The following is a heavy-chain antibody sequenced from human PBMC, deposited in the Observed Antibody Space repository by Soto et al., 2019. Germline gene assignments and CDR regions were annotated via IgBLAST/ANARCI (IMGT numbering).Heavy chain of an antibody. CDR3: ARARPLTRFDH. D-gene: IGHD3-16*01. CDR2: IIPFANIP. V-gene: IGHV1-69*02. J-gene: IGHJ4*02. CDR1: VGTFSSYS. Sequence: QVQLVQSGAEVKKPGSSVTVSCKASVGTFSSYSITWVRQGPGQGLEWMGRIIPFANIPNYAQKNQGRITITADKATRTAYTEWTSLTSEDTAFYFCARARPLTRFDHWGQGTLVTVSS.